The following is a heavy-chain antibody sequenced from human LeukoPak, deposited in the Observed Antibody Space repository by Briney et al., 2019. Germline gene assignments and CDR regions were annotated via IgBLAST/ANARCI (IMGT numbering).Heavy chain of an antibody. CDR3: ARGIADRYNWFDP. J-gene: IGHJ5*02. Sequence: SETLSLTCTVSGASISSYYWTWIRQTPGKGLEWIGYMSYRGTTNYRTTNYNPSLRSRVTISEDTSQKQFSLELSSVTAADTAVYYCARGIADRYNWFDPWGQGVLVTVSS. V-gene: IGHV4-59*12. CDR2: MSYRGTTNYRTT. CDR1: GASISSYY. D-gene: IGHD6-13*01.